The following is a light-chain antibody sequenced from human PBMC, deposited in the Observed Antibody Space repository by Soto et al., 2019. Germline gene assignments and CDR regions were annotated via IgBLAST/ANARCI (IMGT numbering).Light chain of an antibody. CDR2: DDS. V-gene: IGLV3-21*02. CDR1: NIGRKG. CDR3: QVWDSSGDQWV. Sequence: LTQPPSVSVAPGQSASITCGGNNIGRKGVQWYQQRPGQAPVLVVYDDSDRPSGIPERFSGSNSGNTATLTISRVEAGDEADYYCQVWDSSGDQWVFGGGTQLT. J-gene: IGLJ2*01.